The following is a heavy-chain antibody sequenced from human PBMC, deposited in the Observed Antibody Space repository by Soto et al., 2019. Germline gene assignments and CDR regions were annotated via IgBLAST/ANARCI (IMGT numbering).Heavy chain of an antibody. D-gene: IGHD1-1*01. CDR2: IYHTGST. Sequence: SETLSLTCTVSGGSISSGDYYWSWIRQPPGKGLEWIGSIYHTGSTYYSKSLRSRLTMSVDTSKSQFSLRLSSVTAADTAVYYCARATGTLRSRNCDYWGQGSLVTVSS. CDR1: GGSISSGDYY. CDR3: ARATGTLRSRNCDY. V-gene: IGHV4-30-4*01. J-gene: IGHJ4*02.